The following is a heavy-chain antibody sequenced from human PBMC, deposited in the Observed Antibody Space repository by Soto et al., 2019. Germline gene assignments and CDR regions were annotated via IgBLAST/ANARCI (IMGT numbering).Heavy chain of an antibody. V-gene: IGHV5-10-1*01. D-gene: IGHD3-22*01. Sequence: GESLKISCKGSGYSFAGYWITWVRQKPGKGLEWMGRIDPSDSQTYYTPSFRGHVTISVTKSITTVFLQWSSLRASDTAMYYCARQIYDSDTGPNFQYYFDSWGQGTPVTVSS. CDR1: GYSFAGYW. CDR2: IDPSDSQT. CDR3: ARQIYDSDTGPNFQYYFDS. J-gene: IGHJ4*02.